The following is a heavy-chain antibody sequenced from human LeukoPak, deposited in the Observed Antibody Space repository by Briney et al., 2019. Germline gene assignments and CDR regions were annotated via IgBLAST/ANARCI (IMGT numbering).Heavy chain of an antibody. CDR3: AKSGIFQGYYFYYMDV. Sequence: GGSLRLSCAASGFTFSSYGMHWVRQAPGKGLEWVAVISYDGSNKYYADSVKGRFTISRDNAKKSLYLQMNSPRPEDTALYYCAKSGIFQGYYFYYMDVWGKGTTVTISS. V-gene: IGHV3-30*18. CDR1: GFTFSSYG. CDR2: ISYDGSNK. D-gene: IGHD2-15*01. J-gene: IGHJ6*03.